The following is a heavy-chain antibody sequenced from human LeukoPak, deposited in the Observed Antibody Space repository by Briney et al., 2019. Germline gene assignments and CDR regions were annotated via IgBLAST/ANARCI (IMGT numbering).Heavy chain of an antibody. J-gene: IGHJ1*01. CDR3: ASISYGDYEH. V-gene: IGHV3-7*03. D-gene: IGHD4-17*01. CDR1: DCNFGSFW. Sequence: GASPRLLNVAPDCNFGSFWMNGVRRAQAQGLEWVANIRQDGSEKKYVDSVKGRFTISRDNAKNALYLQMNSLRAEDTAVYYCASISYGDYEHWGQETLVTVSS. CDR2: IRQDGSEK.